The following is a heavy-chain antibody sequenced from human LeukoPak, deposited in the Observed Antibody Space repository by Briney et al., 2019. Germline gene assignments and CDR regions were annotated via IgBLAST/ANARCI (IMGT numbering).Heavy chain of an antibody. CDR3: ARVRSYGSGSYYNPFDY. Sequence: ASVKVSCKASGYTFTGYYMHWVRQAPGQGLEWMGIINPSGGSTSYAQKFQGRVTMTRDMSTSTVYMELSSLRSEDTAVYYCARVRSYGSGSYYNPFDYWGQGTLVTVSS. D-gene: IGHD3-10*01. CDR2: INPSGGST. V-gene: IGHV1-46*01. J-gene: IGHJ4*02. CDR1: GYTFTGYY.